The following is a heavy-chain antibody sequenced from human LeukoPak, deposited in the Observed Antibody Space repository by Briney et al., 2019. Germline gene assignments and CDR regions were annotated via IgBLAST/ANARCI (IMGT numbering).Heavy chain of an antibody. J-gene: IGHJ4*02. D-gene: IGHD3-10*01. CDR3: VQRFGEA. CDR2: ISYDGSNK. CDR1: GFTFSSYG. V-gene: IGHV3-30*03. Sequence: PGRSLRLSCAASGFTFSSYGMHWVRQAPGKGLEWVAVISYDGSNKYYADSAKGRFTISRDNSKNTLYLQMNSLRAEDTAVYYCVQRFGEAWGQGTLVTVSS.